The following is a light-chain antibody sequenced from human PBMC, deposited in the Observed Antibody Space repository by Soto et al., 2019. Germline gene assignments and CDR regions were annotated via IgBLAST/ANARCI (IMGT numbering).Light chain of an antibody. V-gene: IGLV1-44*01. Sequence: QSVLTQPPSASGTPGQRVTISCSGSRSNIGTNAVNWYQQLPRTAPKLLIYTKDQRPSGVPDRFSGSKSGTSASLAISGLQSEDEADYYCATWDDSLNGPVFGGGTKVTVI. CDR3: ATWDDSLNGPV. J-gene: IGLJ3*02. CDR2: TKD. CDR1: RSNIGTNA.